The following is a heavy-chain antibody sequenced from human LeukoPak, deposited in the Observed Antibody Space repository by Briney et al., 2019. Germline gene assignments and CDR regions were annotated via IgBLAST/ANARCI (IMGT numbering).Heavy chain of an antibody. V-gene: IGHV4-61*02. J-gene: IGHJ5*02. CDR2: IYTSGST. CDR3: ARELERGGLLRYNWFDP. CDR1: GGSISSGSYY. D-gene: IGHD1-1*01. Sequence: SETLSLTCTVSGGSISSGSYYWSWIRQPAGKGLEWIGRIYTSGSTNYNPSLKSRVTISVDTSKNQFSLKLSSVTAADTAVYYCARELERGGLLRYNWFDPWGQGTLVTVSS.